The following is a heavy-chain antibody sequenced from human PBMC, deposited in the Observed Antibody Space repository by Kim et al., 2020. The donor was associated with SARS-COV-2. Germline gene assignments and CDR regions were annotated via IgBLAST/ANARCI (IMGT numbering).Heavy chain of an antibody. V-gene: IGHV4-30-2*01. J-gene: IGHJ4*02. D-gene: IGHD2-15*01. Sequence: LKSRVTISVDRSKNQFSLKLSSVTAADTAVYYCARVEYSVSGSSPYFDYWGQGTLVTVSS. CDR3: ARVEYSVSGSSPYFDY.